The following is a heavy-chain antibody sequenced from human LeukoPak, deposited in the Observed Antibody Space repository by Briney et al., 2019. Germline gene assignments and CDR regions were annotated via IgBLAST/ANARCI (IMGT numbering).Heavy chain of an antibody. J-gene: IGHJ4*02. CDR2: IIPIFGTA. CDR1: GGTFSSYA. CDR3: ARAPNYGDYVLAYLDY. Sequence: SVKVSCKASGGTFSSYAISWVGQAPGQGLEWMGGIIPIFGTANYAQKFQGRVTITADESTSTAYMELSSLRSEDTAVYYCARAPNYGDYVLAYLDYWGQGTLVTVSS. D-gene: IGHD4-17*01. V-gene: IGHV1-69*01.